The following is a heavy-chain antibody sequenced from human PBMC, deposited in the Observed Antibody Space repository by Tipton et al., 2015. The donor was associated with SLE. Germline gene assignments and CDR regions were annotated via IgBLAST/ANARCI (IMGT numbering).Heavy chain of an antibody. CDR1: GFTFSTYW. J-gene: IGHJ4*02. V-gene: IGHV3-9*01. CDR2: ISWNSNSV. CDR3: ASLSAPSDY. Sequence: RSLRLSCAASGFTFSTYWMSWVRQAPGKGLEWVSGISWNSNSVGYADSVKGRFTISRDNAKNTLSLQMNSLRVDDTGVYYCASLSAPSDYWGQGTLVTVSS.